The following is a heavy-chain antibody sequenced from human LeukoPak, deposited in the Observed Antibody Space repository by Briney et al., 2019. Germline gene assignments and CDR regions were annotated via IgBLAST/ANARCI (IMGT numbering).Heavy chain of an antibody. CDR2: IYYTGST. CDR3: ARGSAPAYCGGDCYPLSFDY. J-gene: IGHJ4*02. Sequence: SETLSLTCTVSGGSISSYYWSWIRQPPGKGLEWIGYIYYTGSTNYNPSLKSRVTISVDASKNQFSLKLSSVTAADTAVYYCARGSAPAYCGGDCYPLSFDYWGQGTLVTVSS. D-gene: IGHD2-21*02. CDR1: GGSISSYY. V-gene: IGHV4-59*01.